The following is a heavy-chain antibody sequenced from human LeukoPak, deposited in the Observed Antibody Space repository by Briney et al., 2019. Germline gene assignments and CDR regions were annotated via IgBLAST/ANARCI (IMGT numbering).Heavy chain of an antibody. Sequence: GGSLRLSCAVSGFTFSSYSMNWVRQAPGKGLEWVSSISSSGRHIYYADSVKGRFTISRDNGKNSLFLQMNGLRAEDTAVYYCARASGGDYYFDYWGQGTLVTVSS. CDR2: ISSSGRHI. V-gene: IGHV3-21*01. CDR3: ARASGGDYYFDY. CDR1: GFTFSSYS. D-gene: IGHD4-17*01. J-gene: IGHJ4*02.